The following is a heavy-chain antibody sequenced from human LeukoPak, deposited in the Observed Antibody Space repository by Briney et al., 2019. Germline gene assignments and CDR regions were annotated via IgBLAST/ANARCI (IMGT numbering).Heavy chain of an antibody. D-gene: IGHD1-20*01. V-gene: IGHV3-30*04. Sequence: GRSLRLSCAASGFAFSNYAMHWVRQAPGKGLEWVAVISYDVSNEYYADSVKGRFTISRDNSKNTLYAQMNSLRAEDTAVYFCARDNWKDYWGRGTLVTVSS. J-gene: IGHJ4*01. CDR1: GFAFSNYA. CDR3: ARDNWKDY. CDR2: ISYDVSNE.